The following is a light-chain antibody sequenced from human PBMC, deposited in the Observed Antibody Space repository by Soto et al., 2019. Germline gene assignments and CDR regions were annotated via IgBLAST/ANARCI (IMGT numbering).Light chain of an antibody. V-gene: IGKV1-5*03. Sequence: DIQMTQSPSTLSASVGDRVTITCRASQSISSWLAWYQQNPGKAPKLLIYKASSLESGVPSRFSGSGSGTELTRTISSLQPDDFATYYCQQYKSYWTFGQGTKVEIK. CDR2: KAS. CDR3: QQYKSYWT. J-gene: IGKJ1*01. CDR1: QSISSW.